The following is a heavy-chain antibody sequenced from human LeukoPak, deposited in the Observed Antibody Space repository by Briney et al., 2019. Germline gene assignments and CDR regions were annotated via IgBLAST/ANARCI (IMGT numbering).Heavy chain of an antibody. Sequence: PGGSLRLSCAASGFTFNDYDMNWVRQAPGKGVEWVSSISSTSNYIYYADSVKGRFTISRDNAKNSLYLQMNSLRAEDTAVYYCARVREMATRDFDYWGQGTLVTVSS. D-gene: IGHD5-24*01. CDR1: GFTFNDYD. CDR3: ARVREMATRDFDY. V-gene: IGHV3-21*01. CDR2: ISSTSNYI. J-gene: IGHJ4*02.